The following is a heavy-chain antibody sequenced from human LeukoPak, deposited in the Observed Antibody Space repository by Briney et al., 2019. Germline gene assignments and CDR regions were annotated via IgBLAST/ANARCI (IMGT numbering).Heavy chain of an antibody. V-gene: IGHV1-2*02. CDR2: INPNSGGT. CDR1: GYTFTGYY. CDR3: ARFQEDSSGYYSDY. D-gene: IGHD3-22*01. Sequence: GASVKVSCKASGYTFTGYYMHWVRQAPGQGLEWMGWINPNSGGTNYTQKFQGRVTMTRDTSISTAYMELSRLRSDDTAVYYCARFQEDSSGYYSDYWGQGTLVTVSS. J-gene: IGHJ4*02.